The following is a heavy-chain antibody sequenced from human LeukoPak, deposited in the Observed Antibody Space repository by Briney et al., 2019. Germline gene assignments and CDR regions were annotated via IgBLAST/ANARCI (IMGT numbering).Heavy chain of an antibody. Sequence: SVKVSCKGSGGTFSSYTISWVRQAPGQGLEWMGRIIPILDIVNYAQDFQGRVTINADKSTSTAYRELSSLKSDDTAVYYCARGGGNLAFDFWGQGTMLSVSS. D-gene: IGHD4-23*01. CDR3: ARGGGNLAFDF. V-gene: IGHV1-69*02. CDR1: GGTFSSYT. CDR2: IIPILDIV. J-gene: IGHJ3*01.